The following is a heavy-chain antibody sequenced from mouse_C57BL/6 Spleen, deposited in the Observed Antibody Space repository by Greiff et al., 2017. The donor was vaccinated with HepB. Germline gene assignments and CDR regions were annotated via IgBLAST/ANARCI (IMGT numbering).Heavy chain of an antibody. CDR2: ISGGGGNT. J-gene: IGHJ4*01. CDR1: GFTFSSYT. V-gene: IGHV5-9*01. Sequence: EVKLVESGGGLVKPGGSLKLSCAASGFTFSSYTMSWVRQTPEKRLEWVATISGGGGNTYYPDSVKGRLTISRDNAKNTLYLQMSSLRSEDTALYYCARHPLDGYYYAMDYWGQRTSVTVSS. CDR3: ARHPLDGYYYAMDY. D-gene: IGHD2-3*01.